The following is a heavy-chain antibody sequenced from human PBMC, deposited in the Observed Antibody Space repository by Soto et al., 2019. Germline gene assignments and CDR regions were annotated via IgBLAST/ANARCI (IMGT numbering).Heavy chain of an antibody. CDR1: GFIFTNFW. CDR2: IDTSGSST. CDR3: AKDSWYFDL. J-gene: IGHJ4*02. D-gene: IGHD6-13*01. V-gene: IGHV3-74*01. Sequence: GSLRLSFEASGFIFTNFWVHWVRQVPGKGLVWVSRIDTSGSSTSYADSVKGRFTISRDNAKNTVSLQMNSLRAEDTGVYYCAKDSWYFDLWSQGSLVTVSS.